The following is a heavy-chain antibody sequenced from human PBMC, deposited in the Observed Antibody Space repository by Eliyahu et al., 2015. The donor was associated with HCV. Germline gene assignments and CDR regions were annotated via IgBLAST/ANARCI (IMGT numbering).Heavy chain of an antibody. CDR2: INDGGST. Sequence: QVQLQQWGAGLVKPSETLSLTCAVYGXPFXGYYWSWIRQTPGKGLXWLGEINDGGSTNYNPSLRSRVTISVDTSKKQFSLKVTSMTAADTAVYYCARVDYYGSGNCYKQCYYYYVMDVWGQGTTVIVSS. V-gene: IGHV4-34*01. J-gene: IGHJ6*02. CDR1: GXPFXGYY. D-gene: IGHD3-10*01. CDR3: ARVDYYGSGNCYKQCYYYYVMDV.